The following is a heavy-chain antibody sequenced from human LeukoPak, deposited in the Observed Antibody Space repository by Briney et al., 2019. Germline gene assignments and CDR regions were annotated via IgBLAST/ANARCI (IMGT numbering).Heavy chain of an antibody. CDR2: IIPIFGTT. J-gene: IGHJ4*02. V-gene: IGHV1-69*13. CDR1: GGTFSSYA. D-gene: IGHD3-10*01. CDR3: ARGSRYGSGSPPLL. Sequence: ASVKVSCKASGGTFSSYAISWVRQAPGQGLEWMGGIIPIFGTTDYAQKFQGRVTITADESTSTAYMELSSLRSEDTAVYYCARGSRYGSGSPPLLWGQGTLVTVSS.